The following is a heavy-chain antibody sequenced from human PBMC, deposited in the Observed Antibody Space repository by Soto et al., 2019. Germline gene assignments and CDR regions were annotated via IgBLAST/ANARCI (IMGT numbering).Heavy chain of an antibody. CDR2: IYYSGST. V-gene: IGHV4-59*01. Sequence: SETLSLTCTVSGGSINSYDWTWIRQPPGKGLEWIGYIYYSGSTNYNPSLKSRVTMSLDTSKNQFSLTLSSVTVADTAVYYCARVRVAAAGFDYWGQGTLVTVSS. D-gene: IGHD6-13*01. CDR3: ARVRVAAAGFDY. J-gene: IGHJ4*02. CDR1: GGSINSYD.